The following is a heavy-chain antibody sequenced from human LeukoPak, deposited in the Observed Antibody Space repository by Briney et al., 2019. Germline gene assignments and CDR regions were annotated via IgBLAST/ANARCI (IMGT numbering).Heavy chain of an antibody. V-gene: IGHV3-23*01. D-gene: IGHD3-16*01. Sequence: PGGSLRLSCAASGFTFSRYWMTWVRQAPGKGLEWVSLIGDSGGSTYYADSVEGRFTISRDNSKNTLYVQMNSLRAEDTAVYYCAKGRLRFDYWGQGTLVTVSS. CDR2: IGDSGGST. CDR3: AKGRLRFDY. J-gene: IGHJ4*02. CDR1: GFTFSRYW.